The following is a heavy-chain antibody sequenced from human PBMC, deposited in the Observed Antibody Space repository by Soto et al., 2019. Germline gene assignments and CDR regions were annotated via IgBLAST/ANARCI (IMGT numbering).Heavy chain of an antibody. Sequence: QVDLVQSGPEVRKPGASVNVSCKASGYTFSTYGISWVRQAPGQGLEWRGWISAYNHYTNYAQKFQGIVTMTTDTSTNTAYMELRSLRSGDTARYFCAIVGPSREVPYPVEYCSQGTLVTVSS. J-gene: IGHJ4*02. CDR3: AIVGPSREVPYPVEY. V-gene: IGHV1-18*01. D-gene: IGHD1-26*01. CDR2: ISAYNHYT. CDR1: GYTFSTYG.